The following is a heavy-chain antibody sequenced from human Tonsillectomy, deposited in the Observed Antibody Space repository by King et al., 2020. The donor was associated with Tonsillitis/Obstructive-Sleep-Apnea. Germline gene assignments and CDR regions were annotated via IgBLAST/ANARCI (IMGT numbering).Heavy chain of an antibody. Sequence: QLVQSGSELKKPGVSVKVSCKASGYIFNSYPMNWVRQAPGQGLEWMGWISTNTGNPTYAQGFTGRFIFSLDTSVSTAYLQISSLKAEDTAVYYCARERGIQGMGRFDPWGQGTLVTVSS. CDR3: ARERGIQGMGRFDP. D-gene: IGHD3-10*01. V-gene: IGHV7-4-1*02. J-gene: IGHJ5*02. CDR1: GYIFNSYP. CDR2: ISTNTGNP.